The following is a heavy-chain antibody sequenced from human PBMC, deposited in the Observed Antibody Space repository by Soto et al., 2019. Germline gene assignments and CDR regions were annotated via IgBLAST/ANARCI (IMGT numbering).Heavy chain of an antibody. CDR1: GDSVSSSHW. D-gene: IGHD5-12*01. J-gene: IGHJ4*02. V-gene: IGHV4-4*02. Sequence: QVQLQESGPGLVQPSEALSLTCAVSGDSVSSSHWWGWVRQPPGKGLEWIGQIFPSGSTDYNPSLKSRVTMSVDKSKNQFSLRLKSVTAADTAVYYCARSDGYTLRQIDYWGQGTLVTVSS. CDR2: IFPSGST. CDR3: ARSDGYTLRQIDY.